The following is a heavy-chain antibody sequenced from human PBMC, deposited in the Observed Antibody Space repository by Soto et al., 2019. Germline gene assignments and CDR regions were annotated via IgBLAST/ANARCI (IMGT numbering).Heavy chain of an antibody. V-gene: IGHV3-48*01. J-gene: IGHJ4*02. CDR2: ISSTSGTI. CDR3: ARHSVRYCSGGSCSQLDY. Sequence: VQLMESGGGLVQPGGSLRLSCAASGFTFNSYSMTWVRQAPGKGLEWLSFISSTSGTIYYADSVKGRFTISRDNAKNSLYLQMNSLRGEDTAVYYCARHSVRYCSGGSCSQLDYWGQRTLVTVSS. CDR1: GFTFNSYS. D-gene: IGHD2-15*01.